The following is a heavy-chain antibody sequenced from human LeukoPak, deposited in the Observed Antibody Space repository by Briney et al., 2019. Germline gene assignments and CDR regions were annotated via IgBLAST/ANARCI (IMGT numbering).Heavy chain of an antibody. Sequence: GGSLRLSCAASGFTFDDYAMHWVRQAPGKGLEWVSGISWNSGSIGYADSVKGRFTISRDNAKNSLYLQMNSLRAEDTVLYYCAKGMGRSSWYYFDYWGQGTLVTVSS. CDR3: AKGMGRSSWYYFDY. CDR1: GFTFDDYA. CDR2: ISWNSGSI. J-gene: IGHJ4*02. D-gene: IGHD6-13*01. V-gene: IGHV3-9*01.